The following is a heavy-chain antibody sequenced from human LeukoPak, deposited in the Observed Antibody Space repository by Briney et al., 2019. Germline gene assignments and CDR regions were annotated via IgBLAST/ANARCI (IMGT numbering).Heavy chain of an antibody. CDR2: INQEGSEK. CDR3: ARSLKLYDRFGY. CDR1: GFCPTSYW. V-gene: IGHV3-7*02. Sequence: PRGSLRLSCAASGFCPTSYWTSWVRQAPGKGLAWVANINQEGSEKYHVDSVKGRFTISRDNSNNTLYLQMSSLRAEDTAVYYCARSLKLYDRFGYWGQGTLVTVSS. D-gene: IGHD3-22*01. J-gene: IGHJ4*02.